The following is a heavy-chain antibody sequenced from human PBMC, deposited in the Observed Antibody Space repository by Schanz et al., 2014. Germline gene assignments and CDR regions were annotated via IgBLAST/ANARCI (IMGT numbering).Heavy chain of an antibody. CDR1: GFSFSDYY. D-gene: IGHD2-21*01. J-gene: IGHJ3*02. V-gene: IGHV3-11*06. CDR2: INTGSNYI. Sequence: QVHLLESGGGLVEPGGSLRLSCAASGFSFSDYYMSWIRQAPGKGLEWISFINTGSNYINYADSVKSRFTISRDNSRNTLYLQMNSLRAEDTAVYYCARDGYSVVVISPTESFDIWGQGTMVTVSP. CDR3: ARDGYSVVVISPTESFDI.